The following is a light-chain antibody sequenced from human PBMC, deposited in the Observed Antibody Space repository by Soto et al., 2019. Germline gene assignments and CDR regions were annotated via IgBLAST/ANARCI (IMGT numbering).Light chain of an antibody. J-gene: IGKJ3*01. CDR3: QQRSNFFT. Sequence: EIVLTQSPATLSLSPGERATLSCRASQTISSYLAWYQQKPGQAPRLLIYDASNRAAGVPGRFSGSGSGTDFTLTISSLDPEDFAIYYCQQRSNFFTSGPGTRVDIK. V-gene: IGKV3-11*01. CDR2: DAS. CDR1: QTISSY.